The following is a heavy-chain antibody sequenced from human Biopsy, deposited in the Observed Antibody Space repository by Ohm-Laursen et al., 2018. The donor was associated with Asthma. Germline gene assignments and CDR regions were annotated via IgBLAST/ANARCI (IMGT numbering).Heavy chain of an antibody. CDR3: ARGDSSGWSHYYFDY. CDR1: GFPFTSYA. V-gene: IGHV3-30*03. Sequence: SLRLSCAASGFPFTSYAMHWVRQAPGKGLEWVAVISYDGNHKFYEDSVKGRFTISRDNSKNTLYLQMNSLRAEDTAVYYCARGDSSGWSHYYFDYWGQGTLVTVSS. D-gene: IGHD6-19*01. J-gene: IGHJ4*02. CDR2: ISYDGNHK.